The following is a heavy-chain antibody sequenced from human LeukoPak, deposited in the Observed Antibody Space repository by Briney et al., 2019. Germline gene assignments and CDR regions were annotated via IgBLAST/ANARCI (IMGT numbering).Heavy chain of an antibody. Sequence: PSETLSLTCTVSGGSISSSSYYWGWIRQPPGKGLERIGSIYYSGSTYYNPSLKSRVTISVDTSKNQFSLKLSSVTAADTAVYYCARGGDVLVKPEFDYWGQGTLVTVSS. V-gene: IGHV4-39*01. J-gene: IGHJ4*02. CDR2: IYYSGST. D-gene: IGHD2-15*01. CDR3: ARGGDVLVKPEFDY. CDR1: GGSISSSSYY.